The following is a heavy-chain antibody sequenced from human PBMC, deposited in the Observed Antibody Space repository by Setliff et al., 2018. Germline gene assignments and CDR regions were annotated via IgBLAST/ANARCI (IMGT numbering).Heavy chain of an antibody. CDR1: GGTFSSYA. CDR2: IIPILGIA. D-gene: IGHD5-12*01. CDR3: ARESGYDSLAAFDI. J-gene: IGHJ3*02. Sequence: SVKVSCKASGGTFSSYAISWVRQAPGQGLEWMGGIIPILGIANYAQEFQGRVTITADKSTSTAYMELSSLRSEDTAVYYCARESGYDSLAAFDIWGQGTMVTVSS. V-gene: IGHV1-69*10.